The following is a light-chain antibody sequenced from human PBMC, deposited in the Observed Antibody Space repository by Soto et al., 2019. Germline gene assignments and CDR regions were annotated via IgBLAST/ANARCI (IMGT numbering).Light chain of an antibody. CDR2: GAS. CDR3: QQYTGPPTT. Sequence: EIVFTQSAAALSLYTGERATLSCRASQSVSSYLAWFQQKPGQAPRLLIYGASTRAAGIPDRFSGSGSGTDFTLTITRLEPEDSAVYFCQQYTGPPTTFGQGTRLEIK. J-gene: IGKJ5*01. V-gene: IGKV3-11*01. CDR1: QSVSSY.